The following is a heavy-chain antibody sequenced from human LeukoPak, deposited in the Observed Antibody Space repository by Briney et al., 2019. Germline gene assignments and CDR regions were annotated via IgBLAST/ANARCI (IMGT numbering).Heavy chain of an antibody. V-gene: IGHV1-69*13. Sequence: SVKVSCKASGYTFTSYAMNWVRQAPGQGLEWMGGIIPVLSTANYAQKFQDRVTITADESTSTTYMELSSLKSEDTAVYYCATTGGDIYYYYMDVWGKGTTVTISS. D-gene: IGHD3-16*01. J-gene: IGHJ6*03. CDR1: GYTFTSYA. CDR3: ATTGGDIYYYYMDV. CDR2: IIPVLSTA.